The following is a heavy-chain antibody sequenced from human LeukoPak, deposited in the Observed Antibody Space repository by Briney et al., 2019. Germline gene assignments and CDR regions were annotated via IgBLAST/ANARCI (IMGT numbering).Heavy chain of an antibody. D-gene: IGHD5-24*01. Sequence: GASVKVSCKASGGTFSSYAISWVRQAPGQGLEWMGGIIPIFGTANYAQKFQGRVTITADESTSTAYMELSSLRSEVTAVYYCARGRDGYNSGGNYFDYWGQGTLVTVSS. CDR2: IIPIFGTA. CDR3: ARGRDGYNSGGNYFDY. J-gene: IGHJ4*02. CDR1: GGTFSSYA. V-gene: IGHV1-69*13.